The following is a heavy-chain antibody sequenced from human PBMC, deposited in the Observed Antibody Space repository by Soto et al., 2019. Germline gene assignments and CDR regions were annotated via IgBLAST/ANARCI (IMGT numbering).Heavy chain of an antibody. CDR2: ISAYNGNT. Sequence: QVQLVQSGVEVEKPGASVKVSCKASGYTFTSYGVSWVRQAPGQGLEWMGWISAYNGNTNYAQKFQGRVTMTTDTPTSTAYMALRSLRSDDTAVYYCAKDVPTVTTGGPDYWGQGTLVTVSS. V-gene: IGHV1-18*01. CDR3: AKDVPTVTTGGPDY. CDR1: GYTFTSYG. J-gene: IGHJ4*02. D-gene: IGHD4-17*01.